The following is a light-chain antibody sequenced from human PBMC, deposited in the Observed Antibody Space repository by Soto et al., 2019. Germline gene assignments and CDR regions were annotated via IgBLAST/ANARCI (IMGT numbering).Light chain of an antibody. Sequence: EIVLTQSPATLSVSPGERATLSCRASQSVSSDLAWYQQKPGQAPRLLIYGASTRATGIPARFSASGSGTEFTLTISSLEPEDFAVYYCQQRSNWITFGQGTRLEIK. CDR2: GAS. V-gene: IGKV3-11*01. CDR1: QSVSSD. J-gene: IGKJ5*01. CDR3: QQRSNWIT.